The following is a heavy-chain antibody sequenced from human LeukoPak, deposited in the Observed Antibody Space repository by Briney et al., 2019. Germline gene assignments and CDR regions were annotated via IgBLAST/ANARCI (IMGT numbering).Heavy chain of an antibody. CDR3: ARLTPLYDSSGTDY. V-gene: IGHV4-4*02. J-gene: IGHJ4*02. Sequence: PSETLSLTCAVSGGSISSSNWWGWVRQPPGKGLEWIGEIYHSGSTNYNPSLKSRVTISVDKSKNQFSLKLSSVTAADTAVYYCARLTPLYDSSGTDYWGQGTLVTVSS. CDR2: IYHSGST. D-gene: IGHD3-22*01. CDR1: GGSISSSNW.